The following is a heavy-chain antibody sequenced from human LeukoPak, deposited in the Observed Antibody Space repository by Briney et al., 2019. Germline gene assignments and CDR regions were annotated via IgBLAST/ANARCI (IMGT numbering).Heavy chain of an antibody. CDR3: AVSFYYYYMDV. CDR1: GFAFSSYA. V-gene: IGHV3-23*01. J-gene: IGHJ6*03. D-gene: IGHD1-7*01. Sequence: GGSLRLSCVASGFAFSSYAMNWVRQAPGKGLEWVSGISGSGGRTYYADSVKGRFTISRDNSKNTLYLQMNSLRAEDTAVYYCAVSFYYYYMDVWGKGTTVTVSS. CDR2: ISGSGGRT.